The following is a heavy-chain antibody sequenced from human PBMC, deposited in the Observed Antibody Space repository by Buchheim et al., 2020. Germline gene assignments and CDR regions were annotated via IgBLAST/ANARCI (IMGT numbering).Heavy chain of an antibody. V-gene: IGHV3-30-3*01. J-gene: IGHJ3*02. D-gene: IGHD3-10*01. CDR1: AFTFSSYT. Sequence: QVQLVESGGGVVQPGRSLSLSCAASAFTFSSYTMYWVRQAPGKGLEWVAFISYDGGNKYYADSVKGRFTISRDNSKNTLYLQMNSLRPDDTAVYYCAREGRVASAGGFFPIWGQGT. CDR2: ISYDGGNK. CDR3: AREGRVASAGGFFPI.